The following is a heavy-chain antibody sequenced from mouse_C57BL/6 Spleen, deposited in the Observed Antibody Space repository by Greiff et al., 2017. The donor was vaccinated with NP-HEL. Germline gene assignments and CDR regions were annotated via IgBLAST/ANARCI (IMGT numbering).Heavy chain of an antibody. CDR2: IYPGDGDT. J-gene: IGHJ2*01. D-gene: IGHD4-1*01. Sequence: VQGVESGAELVKPGASVKISCKASGYAFSSYWMNWVKQRPGKGLEWIGQIYPGDGDTNYNGKFKGKATLTADKSSSTAYMQLSSLTSEDSAVYFCARGELGRYFDYWGQGTTLTVSS. V-gene: IGHV1-80*01. CDR3: ARGELGRYFDY. CDR1: GYAFSSYW.